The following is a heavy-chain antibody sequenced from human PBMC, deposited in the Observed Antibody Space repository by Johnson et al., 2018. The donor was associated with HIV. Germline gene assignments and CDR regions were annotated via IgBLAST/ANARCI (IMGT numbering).Heavy chain of an antibody. CDR2: ISYHGPLK. CDR1: DFTFSNYA. J-gene: IGHJ3*01. CDR3: ARGRKDIEAADGLDNDAFDV. Sequence: VQLVESGGGLVQPGGSLRLSCAVSDFTFSNYAMHWVRLAPGKGLKWVASISYHGPLKYYADSVRGRFTISRDNSKDTRYLQMDSRRGDDSALYFCARGRKDIEAADGLDNDAFDVWGRGTLVTVSS. V-gene: IGHV3-30*01. D-gene: IGHD5-12*01.